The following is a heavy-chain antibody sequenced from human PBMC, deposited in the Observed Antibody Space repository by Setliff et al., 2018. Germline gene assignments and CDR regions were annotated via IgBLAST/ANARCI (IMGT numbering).Heavy chain of an antibody. CDR3: ARGGWYSSSWYWYYDSSGYYLFDY. Sequence: SETLSLTCTVSGGSISSGSYYWNWIRQPAEKGLEWIGHIQTIGSTNYNPSLRSRVTISVDTSKNQFSLTLSSVTAADTAVYYCARGGWYSSSWYWYYDSSGYYLFDYWGQGTLVTVSS. CDR2: IQTIGST. V-gene: IGHV4-61*09. J-gene: IGHJ4*02. D-gene: IGHD3-22*01. CDR1: GGSISSGSYY.